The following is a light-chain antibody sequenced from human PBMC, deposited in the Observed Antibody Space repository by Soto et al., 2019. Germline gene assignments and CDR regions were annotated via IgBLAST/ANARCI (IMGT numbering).Light chain of an antibody. CDR2: AAS. CDR3: QQCGSSPWT. V-gene: IGKV3-20*01. Sequence: EIVLTQSPGTLSLSTGERATLSCRASQSVSSYYLAWYQQKPGQAPRLLIYAASSRATGIPDRFSGGGSGTDFTLTISRLEPEDLAVYYCQQCGSSPWTFGQGTKGEIK. CDR1: QSVSSYY. J-gene: IGKJ1*01.